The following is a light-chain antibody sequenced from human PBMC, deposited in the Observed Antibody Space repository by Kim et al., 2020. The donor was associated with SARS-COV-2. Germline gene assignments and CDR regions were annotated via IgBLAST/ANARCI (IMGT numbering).Light chain of an antibody. Sequence: EIVLTQSPGTLSLSPGERATLSCRASQSLSTSYLAWYQQKPGQAPSLLIYGASTRATGIPNRFSGSGSGTDFTLTISRLEPEDFAMYYCQQYRSSPANFGGGTKVDIK. CDR3: QQYRSSPAN. CDR1: QSLSTSY. CDR2: GAS. J-gene: IGKJ4*01. V-gene: IGKV3-20*01.